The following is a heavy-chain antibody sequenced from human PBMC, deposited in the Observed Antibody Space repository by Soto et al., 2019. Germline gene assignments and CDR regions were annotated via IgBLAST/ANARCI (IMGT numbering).Heavy chain of an antibody. CDR1: GGSISSGGYY. CDR2: IYYSGST. J-gene: IGHJ6*02. Sequence: QVQLQESGPGLVKPSQTLSLTCTVSGGSISSGGYYWSWIRQHPGKGLEWIGYIYYSGSTYYNPSLKSRVTISVDTSKNQFSLKLSSVTAADTAVYYCARGDGDPLNYYYGMDVWGQGTTVTVSS. V-gene: IGHV4-31*03. CDR3: ARGDGDPLNYYYGMDV. D-gene: IGHD4-17*01.